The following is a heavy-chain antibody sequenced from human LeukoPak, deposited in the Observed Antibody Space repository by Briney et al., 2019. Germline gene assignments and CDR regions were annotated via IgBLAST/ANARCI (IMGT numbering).Heavy chain of an antibody. V-gene: IGHV3-11*01. Sequence: GGPLRLSCAACGFTFSDYYMSWIRQAPGKGLERVSYISSSGSTIYYADSVKGRFTISRDNAKNSLYLQMNSPRAEDTAVYYCAREMGNSSSWYCYFDYWGQGTLVTVSS. CDR1: GFTFSDYY. CDR2: ISSSGSTI. D-gene: IGHD6-13*01. CDR3: AREMGNSSSWYCYFDY. J-gene: IGHJ4*02.